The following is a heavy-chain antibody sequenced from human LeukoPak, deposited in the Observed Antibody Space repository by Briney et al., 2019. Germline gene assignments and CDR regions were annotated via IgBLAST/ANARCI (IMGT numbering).Heavy chain of an antibody. J-gene: IGHJ4*02. Sequence: GGSLRLSCAASGFTFSSYGMHWVRQAPGKGLKWVAVIWYDGSNKYYADSVKGRFTISRDNSKNTLYLQMNRLITEDTAEYSCAKAHIGAPALDYWCQETLVTVSS. CDR2: IWYDGSNK. D-gene: IGHD3-10*01. CDR1: GFTFSSYG. V-gene: IGHV3-33*06. CDR3: AKAHIGAPALDY.